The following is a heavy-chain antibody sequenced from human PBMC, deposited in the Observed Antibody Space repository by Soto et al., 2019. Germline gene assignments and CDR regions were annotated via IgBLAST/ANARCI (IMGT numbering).Heavy chain of an antibody. J-gene: IGHJ4*02. CDR2: IWYDGSNK. V-gene: IGHV3-33*01. CDR1: GFTFSSYG. CDR3: ARDSGGSYWTYFDY. D-gene: IGHD1-26*01. Sequence: QVQLVESGGGVVQPGRSLRLSCAASGFTFSSYGMHWVRQAPGKGLEWVAVIWYDGSNKYYADSVKGRFTISRDNSKNSLYLQMNRLRAEDTAVYYCARDSGGSYWTYFDYWGQGTLVTVSS.